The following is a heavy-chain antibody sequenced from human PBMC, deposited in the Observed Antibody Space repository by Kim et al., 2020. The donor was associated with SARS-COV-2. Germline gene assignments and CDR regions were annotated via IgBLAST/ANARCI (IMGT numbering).Heavy chain of an antibody. CDR1: GFTFSSYT. CDR3: AKLPSRSSASFDH. J-gene: IGHJ4*02. D-gene: IGHD6-13*01. Sequence: GGSLRLSCAASGFTFSSYTMNWVRQASRKGLEWVSGMTGSSGNTYYADSVKGRFTISRDNSKSTVYLQMNSLRADDTAVYYCAKLPSRSSASFDHWGQGTLVTVSS. V-gene: IGHV3-23*01. CDR2: MTGSSGNT.